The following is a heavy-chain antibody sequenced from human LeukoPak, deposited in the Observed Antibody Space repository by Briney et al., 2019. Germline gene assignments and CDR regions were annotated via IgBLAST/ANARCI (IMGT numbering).Heavy chain of an antibody. J-gene: IGHJ3*02. Sequence: SETLSLTCAVYGGSFSGYYWSWIRQPPGKGLEWIGSIYYSGSTYYNPSLKSRVTISVDTSKNQFSLKLSSVTAADTAVYYCARTLPADDAFDIWGQGTMVTVSS. CDR1: GGSFSGYY. V-gene: IGHV4-34*01. CDR3: ARTLPADDAFDI. CDR2: IYYSGST.